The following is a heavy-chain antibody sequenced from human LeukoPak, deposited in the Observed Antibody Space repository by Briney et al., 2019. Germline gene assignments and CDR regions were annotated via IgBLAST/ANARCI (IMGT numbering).Heavy chain of an antibody. CDR2: MNPNSGNT. V-gene: IGHV1-8*01. D-gene: IGHD3-10*01. CDR1: GYTFTSYD. CDR3: AREYYYGSGSYSNFRTFDY. J-gene: IGHJ4*02. Sequence: GASVKVSCKASGYTFTSYDINWVRQATGQGLEWMGWMNPNSGNTGYAQKFQGRVTITTDESTSTAYMELSSLRSEDTAVYYCAREYYYGSGSYSNFRTFDYWGQGTLVTVSS.